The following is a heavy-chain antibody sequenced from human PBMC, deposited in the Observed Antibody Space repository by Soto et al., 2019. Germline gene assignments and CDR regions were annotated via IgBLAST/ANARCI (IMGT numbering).Heavy chain of an antibody. V-gene: IGHV1-69*01. CDR2: IIPIFGTA. CDR3: XXXXXDIVVVPAAIPYYYYGMDV. CDR1: GGTFSSYA. Sequence: QVQLVQSGAEVKKPGSSVKVSCKASGGTFSSYAISWVRQAPGQGLEWMGGIIPIFGTANYAQKLQGRVTITXXXXXXXXXXXXXXXXXXXXXXXXXXXXXXDIVVVPAAIPYYYYGMDVWGQGTTVTVSS. D-gene: IGHD2-2*01. J-gene: IGHJ6*02.